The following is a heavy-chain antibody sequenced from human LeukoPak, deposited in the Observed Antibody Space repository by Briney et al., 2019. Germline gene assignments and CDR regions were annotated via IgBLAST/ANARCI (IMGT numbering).Heavy chain of an antibody. V-gene: IGHV1-2*02. D-gene: IGHD6-6*01. Sequence: ASVKVSCKASGYTFTGYYMHWVRQAPGQGLEWMGWINPNSGGTNYAQKFQGRVTMTRNTSISTAYMELSRLRSDDTAVYYCAAHSSGGYYYYMDVWGKGTTVTVSS. CDR3: AAHSSGGYYYYMDV. CDR1: GYTFTGYY. J-gene: IGHJ6*03. CDR2: INPNSGGT.